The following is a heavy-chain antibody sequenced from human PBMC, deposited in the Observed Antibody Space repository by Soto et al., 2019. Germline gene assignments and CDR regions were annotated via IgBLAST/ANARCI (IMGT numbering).Heavy chain of an antibody. CDR2: IWYDGSNK. Sequence: PGGSLRLSCAASGFTFSSYGMHWVRQAPGKGLEWVAVIWYDGSNKYYADSVKGRFTISRDNSKNTLYLQMNSLRAEDTAVYYCARDTVSPHAFDIWGKGTMVTLSS. J-gene: IGHJ3*02. D-gene: IGHD2-8*02. CDR3: ARDTVSPHAFDI. V-gene: IGHV3-33*01. CDR1: GFTFSSYG.